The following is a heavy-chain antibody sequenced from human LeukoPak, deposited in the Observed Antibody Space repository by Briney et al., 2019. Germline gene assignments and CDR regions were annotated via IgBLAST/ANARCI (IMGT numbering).Heavy chain of an antibody. D-gene: IGHD2/OR15-2a*01. CDR1: GFTFSDYY. CDR3: ARVGTTSNFYYYYGMDV. V-gene: IGHV3-11*06. J-gene: IGHJ6*02. Sequence: PGGSLRLSCAASGFTFSDYYMSWIRQAPGKGLEWASYISSSSSYTNYADSVKGRFTISRDNAKNSLYLQMNSLRAEDTAVYYCARVGTTSNFYYYYGMDVWGQGTTVTVSS. CDR2: ISSSSSYT.